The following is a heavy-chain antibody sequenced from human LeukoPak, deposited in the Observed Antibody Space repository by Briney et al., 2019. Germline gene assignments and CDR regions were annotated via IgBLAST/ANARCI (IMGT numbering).Heavy chain of an antibody. Sequence: SGGSLRLSCAASGFTVSSNYMSWVRQAPGKGLEWVSVIYSGGSTYYADSVKGRFTISRDNSKNTLYLQMNSLRAEDTAVYYCGKRELWHGSGEDAWGQGTTVTVSS. J-gene: IGHJ6*02. V-gene: IGHV3-66*04. CDR3: GKRELWHGSGEDA. CDR2: IYSGGST. CDR1: GFTVSSNY. D-gene: IGHD3-10*01.